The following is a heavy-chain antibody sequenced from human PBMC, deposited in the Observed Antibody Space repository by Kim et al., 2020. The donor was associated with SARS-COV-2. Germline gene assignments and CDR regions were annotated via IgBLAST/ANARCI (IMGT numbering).Heavy chain of an antibody. Sequence: VKGRLTISIDDSKNTAYRQMNSLKTEDTAVYYCTRHPYSGSYRPGGYFDYWGQGTLVTVSS. J-gene: IGHJ4*02. D-gene: IGHD1-26*01. CDR3: TRHPYSGSYRPGGYFDY. V-gene: IGHV3-73*01.